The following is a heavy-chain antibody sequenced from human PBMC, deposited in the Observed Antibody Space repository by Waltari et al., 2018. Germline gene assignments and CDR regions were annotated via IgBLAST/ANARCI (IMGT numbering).Heavy chain of an antibody. Sequence: EVQLVESGGGLVQPGRSLRLSCAASGFTFDDYAMHWVRQAPGKGLEWVSGISGNSGSKGYADSGKGRFTISRDNAKNSLYLQMNSLRAEDMALYYCAKDIGRYYYGSGSYGASNYFDYWGQGTLVTVSS. CDR1: GFTFDDYA. J-gene: IGHJ4*02. CDR2: ISGNSGSK. D-gene: IGHD3-10*01. CDR3: AKDIGRYYYGSGSYGASNYFDY. V-gene: IGHV3-9*03.